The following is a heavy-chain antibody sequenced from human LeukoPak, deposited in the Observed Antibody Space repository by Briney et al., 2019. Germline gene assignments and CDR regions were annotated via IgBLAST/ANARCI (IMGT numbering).Heavy chain of an antibody. Sequence: ASVKVSCKASGYTFTGYYMHWVRQAPGQGLEWMGRINPNSGGTNYAQKFQGRVTMTRDTSISTAYMEMSRLRSDDTAVYYCARGGYYYGSGSPPHFDYWGQGTLVTASS. D-gene: IGHD3-10*01. V-gene: IGHV1-2*06. CDR3: ARGGYYYGSGSPPHFDY. J-gene: IGHJ4*02. CDR2: INPNSGGT. CDR1: GYTFTGYY.